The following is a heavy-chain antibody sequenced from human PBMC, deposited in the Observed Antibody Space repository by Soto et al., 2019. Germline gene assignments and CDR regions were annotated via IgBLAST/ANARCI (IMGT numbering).Heavy chain of an antibody. V-gene: IGHV3-48*02. CDR3: ARDFFPLSTVDNWLDP. Sequence: PGGSLRLSCAASGFTFSSYSMKWVRQAPGKGLEWVSYISSSSGTIYYADSVKGRFTISRDNARNSLFLQMNSLRDEDTAAYYCARDFFPLSTVDNWLDPWGQGTLVTVSS. D-gene: IGHD4-4*01. J-gene: IGHJ5*02. CDR1: GFTFSSYS. CDR2: ISSSSGTI.